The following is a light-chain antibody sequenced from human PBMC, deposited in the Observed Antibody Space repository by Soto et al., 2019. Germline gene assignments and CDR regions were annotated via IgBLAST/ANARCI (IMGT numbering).Light chain of an antibody. V-gene: IGKV3-20*01. J-gene: IGKJ1*01. CDR2: GAS. CDR1: QSVSSSH. Sequence: EIVLTQSPGTLSLSPGERATLFCRASQSVSSSHLAWYQQKPGQAPRLLIYGASSRATGIPDRFSGSGSGTEFTLTISSLQPDDFATYYCQHYNSYSEAFGQGTKVDIK. CDR3: QHYNSYSEA.